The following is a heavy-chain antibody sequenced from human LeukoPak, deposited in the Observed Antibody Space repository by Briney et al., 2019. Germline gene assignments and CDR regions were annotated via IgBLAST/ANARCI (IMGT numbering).Heavy chain of an antibody. Sequence: GGTLRLSCTASGFTFSSYWMSWVRQAPGKGLEWVANIKQDGSEKYYVYSVKGRFTISRDKATNSLYLQMNSLRAEDTAVYYCARQRTGTTSEYYYYYMDVWGKGTTVTVSS. CDR2: IKQDGSEK. CDR1: GFTFSSYW. J-gene: IGHJ6*03. CDR3: ARQRTGTTSEYYYYYMDV. V-gene: IGHV3-7*01. D-gene: IGHD1-7*01.